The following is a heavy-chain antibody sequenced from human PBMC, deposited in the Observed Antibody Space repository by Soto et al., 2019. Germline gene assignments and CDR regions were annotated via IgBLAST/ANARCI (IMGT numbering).Heavy chain of an antibody. CDR2: ILPIFGTA. CDR3: AGHSSGVPGYYYGMDV. CDR1: GGTFSSYA. Sequence: QVQLVQSGAEVKKPGSSVKVSCKASGGTFSSYAISWVRQAPGQGLEWMGGILPIFGTADYAQKFQGRVTITADESTSTAYMELSSLKYEDTAVYYCAGHSSGVPGYYYGMDVWGQGTTVTVSS. J-gene: IGHJ6*02. V-gene: IGHV1-69*12. D-gene: IGHD3-22*01.